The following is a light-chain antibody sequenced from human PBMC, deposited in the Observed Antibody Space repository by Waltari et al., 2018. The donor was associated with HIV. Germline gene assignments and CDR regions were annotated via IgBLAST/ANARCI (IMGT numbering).Light chain of an antibody. CDR2: GKN. Sequence: SSEVTQDPAVSVALGQTVRITCQGDTLRSYYASWYPQKPGQAPVLVISGKNNRPSWIPDRFSGSNSGSTASLTITGAQAEDEADYYCSSRDSSGHLVVFGGGTKLTVL. CDR1: TLRSYY. J-gene: IGLJ2*01. V-gene: IGLV3-19*01. CDR3: SSRDSSGHLVV.